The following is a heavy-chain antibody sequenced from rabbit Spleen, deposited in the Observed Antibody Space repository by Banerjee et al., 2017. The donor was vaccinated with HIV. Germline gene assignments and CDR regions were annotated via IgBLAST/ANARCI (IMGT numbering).Heavy chain of an antibody. J-gene: IGHJ4*01. CDR1: GFSFSSTYD. Sequence: QEQLVESGGGLVQPEGSLTLTCTASGFSFSSTYDMCWVRQAPGKGLEWIACIDSGSSGFTYFASWAKGRFTISKTSSTTVTLQMTSLTAADTATYFCARDTSSESCDYNLWGPGTLVTVS. V-gene: IGHV1S45*01. CDR2: IDSGSSGFT. CDR3: ARDTSSESCDYNL. D-gene: IGHD1-1*01.